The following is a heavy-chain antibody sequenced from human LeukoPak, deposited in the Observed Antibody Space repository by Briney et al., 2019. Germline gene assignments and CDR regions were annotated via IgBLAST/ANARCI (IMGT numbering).Heavy chain of an antibody. D-gene: IGHD2-21*01. V-gene: IGHV4-34*01. CDR1: GGSFSGYY. J-gene: IGHJ4*02. CDR3: ARHIYYFDS. CDR2: INHSGST. Sequence: SETLSLTCAVYGGSFSGYYWSWIRQPPGKGLEWIGEINHSGSTNYNPSLKSRVTISVDTSKNQFSLQLNSVTPEDTAVYYCARHIYYFDSWGQGTLVTASS.